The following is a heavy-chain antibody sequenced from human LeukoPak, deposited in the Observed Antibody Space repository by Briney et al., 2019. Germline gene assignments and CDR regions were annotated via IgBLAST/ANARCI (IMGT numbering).Heavy chain of an antibody. Sequence: ASVKVSCKASGYTFTSYYMHWVRQAPGQGLEWMGIINPSGGSTSYAQKFQGRVTMTRDTSTSTVYMELSSLRSEDTAVYYCAIEYSSSSEVWYFDYWGQGTLVTVSS. CDR3: AIEYSSSSEVWYFDY. V-gene: IGHV1-46*01. D-gene: IGHD6-6*01. CDR2: INPSGGST. CDR1: GYTFTSYY. J-gene: IGHJ4*02.